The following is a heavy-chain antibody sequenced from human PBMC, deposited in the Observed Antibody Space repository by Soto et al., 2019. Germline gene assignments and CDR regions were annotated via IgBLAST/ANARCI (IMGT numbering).Heavy chain of an antibody. CDR2: IFPGDSET. CDR1: GFSLNTYW. Sequence: GESVKISCXASGFSLNTYWIGCVRQKPGQGLEWLGSIFPGDSETRYSPSFQGQVIISAGRSICTAYLQRRILKAADTAISYCARQCRRYSCSRYYYDMDVWGQGATVTASS. CDR3: ARQCRRYSCSRYYYDMDV. J-gene: IGHJ6*02. V-gene: IGHV5-51*01. D-gene: IGHD6-6*01.